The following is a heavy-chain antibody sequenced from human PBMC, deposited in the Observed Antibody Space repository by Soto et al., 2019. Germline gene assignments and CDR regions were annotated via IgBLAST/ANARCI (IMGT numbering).Heavy chain of an antibody. Sequence: ASVKGACKASGYTFTSYGISWGRQDPGQGLEWMGWISAYNGNTNYAQKLQGRVTMTTDTSTSTAYMELRSLRSDDTAVYYCARVNWNYVGAFDIWGQGTMVTVSS. D-gene: IGHD1-7*01. J-gene: IGHJ3*02. CDR2: ISAYNGNT. V-gene: IGHV1-18*01. CDR1: GYTFTSYG. CDR3: ARVNWNYVGAFDI.